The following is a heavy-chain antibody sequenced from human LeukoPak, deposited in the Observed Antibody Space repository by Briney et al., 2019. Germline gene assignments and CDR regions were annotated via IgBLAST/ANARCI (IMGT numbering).Heavy chain of an antibody. D-gene: IGHD3-16*01. J-gene: IGHJ4*02. CDR2: INQDGGEK. CDR3: ARYRHLYY. Sequence: GGSLRLSCAASGFTFSGSWMSWVRQAPGKGLEWVASINQDGGEKYSLDSVKGRFTISRDNTKSSLYLQMNSLRAEDTAMYYCARYRHLYYWGQGTLVTVSS. V-gene: IGHV3-7*01. CDR1: GFTFSGSW.